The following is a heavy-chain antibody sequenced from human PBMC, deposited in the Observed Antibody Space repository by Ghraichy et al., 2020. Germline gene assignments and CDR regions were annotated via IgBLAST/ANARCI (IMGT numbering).Heavy chain of an antibody. CDR1: GGSISSYY. CDR2: VFYTGST. D-gene: IGHD3-10*01. Sequence: SETLSLTCTVSGGSISSYYWSWIRQPPGEGLEWIGYVFYTGSTNYNPSLKSRVTISLDTSKNQFSLKLSSVTAADTAVYYCARDLPTAYYYGSGSAFDIWGQGTTVIVSS. J-gene: IGHJ3*02. V-gene: IGHV4-59*01. CDR3: ARDLPTAYYYGSGSAFDI.